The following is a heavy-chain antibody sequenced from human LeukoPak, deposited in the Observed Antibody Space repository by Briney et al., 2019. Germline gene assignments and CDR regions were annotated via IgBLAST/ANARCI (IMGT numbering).Heavy chain of an antibody. J-gene: IGHJ4*02. D-gene: IGHD2/OR15-2a*01. Sequence: PSETLSLTCSVSGGSISSSTYYWGWIRQPPGKGLEWVATINYSGTTHYNPSLKSRVTISADTSNNQISLRLNSVTAADTAVYYFAKGGVGNGKYYNFDYWGQGTLVTVSS. CDR1: GGSISSSTYY. CDR2: INYSGTT. CDR3: AKGGVGNGKYYNFDY. V-gene: IGHV4-39*07.